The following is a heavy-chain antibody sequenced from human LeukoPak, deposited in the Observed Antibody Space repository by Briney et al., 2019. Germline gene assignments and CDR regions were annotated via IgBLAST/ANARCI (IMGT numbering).Heavy chain of an antibody. V-gene: IGHV1-46*01. J-gene: IGHJ3*02. CDR2: INPSGGST. D-gene: IGHD3-10*01. Sequence: ASVKVSCKASGYTSTNYHLHWVRQAPGQGLEWMGIINPSGGSTSYAQKFQGRVTMTSDTSTNTVYMELSSLRSEDTAVYYCARERLTMIRGVTRDAFDIWGQGTMVTVSS. CDR3: ARERLTMIRGVTRDAFDI. CDR1: GYTSTNYH.